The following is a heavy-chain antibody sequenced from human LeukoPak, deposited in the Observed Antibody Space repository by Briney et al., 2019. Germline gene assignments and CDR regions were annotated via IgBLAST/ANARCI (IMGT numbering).Heavy chain of an antibody. D-gene: IGHD3-22*01. CDR2: IYIGGST. V-gene: IGHV3-53*01. J-gene: IGHJ4*02. Sequence: PGGSLRLSCAASGFTVSSNIMTWVRQAPGKGLEWVSVIYIGGSTYYADSVKGRFTISRDNAKNSLYLQMNSLRDEDTAVYYCARVRSPYYWDYWGQGTLVTVSS. CDR3: ARVRSPYYWDY. CDR1: GFTVSSNI.